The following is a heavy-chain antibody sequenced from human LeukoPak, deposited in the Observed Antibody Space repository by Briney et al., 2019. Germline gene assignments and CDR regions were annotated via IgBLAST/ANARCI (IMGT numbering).Heavy chain of an antibody. D-gene: IGHD6-13*01. V-gene: IGHV4-30-4*01. CDR3: AREVAAAGQTNWFDP. Sequence: SETLSLTCTVSGGSISSGDYYWSWIRQPPGKGLEWIGYIYYSGSTYHNPSLKSRVTISVDTSKNQFSLKLSSVTAADTAVYYCAREVAAAGQTNWFDPWGQGTLVTVSS. CDR2: IYYSGST. CDR1: GGSISSGDYY. J-gene: IGHJ5*02.